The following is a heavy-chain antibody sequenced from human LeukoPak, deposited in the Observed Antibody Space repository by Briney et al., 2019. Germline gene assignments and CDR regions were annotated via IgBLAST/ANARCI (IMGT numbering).Heavy chain of an antibody. CDR3: ASDHSDYGHYFDY. V-gene: IGHV4-39*07. CDR2: IYYSGST. CDR1: GGSISSSSYY. D-gene: IGHD4-17*01. Sequence: SETLSLTCTVSGGSISSSSYYWGWIRQPPGKGLEWIGSIYYSGSTNYNPSLKSRVTISVDTSKNQFSLKLSSVTAADTAVYYCASDHSDYGHYFDYWGQGTLVTVSS. J-gene: IGHJ4*02.